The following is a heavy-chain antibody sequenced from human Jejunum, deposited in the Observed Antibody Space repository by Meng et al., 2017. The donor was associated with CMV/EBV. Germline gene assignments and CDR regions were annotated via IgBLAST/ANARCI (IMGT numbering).Heavy chain of an antibody. CDR3: ARGESRGYYYFDY. CDR2: FSPGGNI. CDR1: GVSNVNDF. Sequence: QVHLTGSGPGLVGPSETLPRPVSGSGVSNVNDFWSWVRQPAGKNLEWIGRFSPGGNINYIPSLKGRLTMSVDTSTNQIFLNVTSVTAADTALYYCARGESRGYYYFDYWGQGILVTVSS. J-gene: IGHJ4*02. D-gene: IGHD3-22*01. V-gene: IGHV4-4*07.